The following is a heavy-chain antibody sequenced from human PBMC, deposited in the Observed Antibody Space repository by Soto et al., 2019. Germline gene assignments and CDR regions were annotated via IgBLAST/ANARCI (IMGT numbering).Heavy chain of an antibody. D-gene: IGHD1-1*01. CDR3: VRDGTKTLRVWFDP. Sequence: SETLSLTCTVSGASISGFYWSWIRKSAGKGLEWIGRIYATGTTDYNPSLKSRVVMPVDTSKKQFSLKLRSVTAADTAVYYCVRDGTKTLRVWFDPWGQGISVTISS. CDR1: GASISGFY. V-gene: IGHV4-4*07. CDR2: IYATGTT. J-gene: IGHJ5*02.